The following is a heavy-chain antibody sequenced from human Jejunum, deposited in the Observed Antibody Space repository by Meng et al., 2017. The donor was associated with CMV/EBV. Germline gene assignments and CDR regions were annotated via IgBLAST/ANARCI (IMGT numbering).Heavy chain of an antibody. CDR1: FPFNSHG. V-gene: IGHV3-48*04. CDR3: ARLERSADSRYRPFDS. CDR2: ISVGSTVI. Sequence: FPFNSHGMHWVPQAPGKGLEWISYISVGSTVINYADSVRGRFTISRDNAKNSLSLVLNYPRVEDTGVYYCARLERSADSRYRPFDSWGQGSLVTVSS. J-gene: IGHJ4*02. D-gene: IGHD5-12*01.